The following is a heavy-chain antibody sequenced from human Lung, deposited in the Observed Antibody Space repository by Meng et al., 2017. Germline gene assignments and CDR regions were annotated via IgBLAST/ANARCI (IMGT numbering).Heavy chain of an antibody. Sequence: VHPKEAGPGLVKPSQTLSLTCTVSGGSISSSNYYWSWIRQPPGKGLEWSGHIYNSGSTYYNPSLKSRITISVDTSKNQFSLKLSSVTAADTAVYYCARGQKGYFDLWGRGTLVTVFS. CDR2: IYNSGST. CDR1: GGSISSSNYY. CDR3: ARGQKGYFDL. V-gene: IGHV4-30-4*01. J-gene: IGHJ2*01.